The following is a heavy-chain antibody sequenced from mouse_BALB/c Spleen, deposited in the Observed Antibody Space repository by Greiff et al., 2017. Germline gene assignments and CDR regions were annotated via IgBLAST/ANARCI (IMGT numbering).Heavy chain of an antibody. J-gene: IGHJ4*01. V-gene: IGHV3-2*02. CDR3: ARGGLYYAMDY. CDR1: GYSITSDYA. CDR2: ISYSGST. Sequence: VQLKESGPGLVKPSQSLSLTCTVTGYSITSDYAWNWIRQFPGNKLEWMGYISYSGSTSYNPSLKSRISITRDTSKNQFFLQLNSVTTEDTATYYCARGGLYYAMDYWGQGTSVTVSS.